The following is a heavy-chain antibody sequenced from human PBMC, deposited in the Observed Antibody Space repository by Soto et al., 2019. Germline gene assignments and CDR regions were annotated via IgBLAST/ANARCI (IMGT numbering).Heavy chain of an antibody. CDR1: GGSISSDDYY. Sequence: QVQLQESGPGLVKPSQTLSLTCTVSGGSISSDDYYWSWIRQPPGTGLEWIGDIHDTATTSYNPSLKSRLTLSIATSKNQFSLPLRSVTAADTAVYFCASQYYDFSSGALDFWGQGILVTVSS. J-gene: IGHJ4*02. D-gene: IGHD3-3*01. CDR3: ASQYYDFSSGALDF. V-gene: IGHV4-30-4*01. CDR2: IHDTATT.